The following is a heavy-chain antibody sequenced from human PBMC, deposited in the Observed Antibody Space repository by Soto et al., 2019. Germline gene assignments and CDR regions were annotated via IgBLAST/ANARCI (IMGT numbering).Heavy chain of an antibody. CDR1: GFTFSNAW. J-gene: IGHJ4*02. CDR2: IKSKTDGGTI. CDR3: TTAHPRGPDY. Sequence: PAGSLRLSXAASGFTFSNAWMNWVRQAPGKGLEWVGLIKSKTDGGTIDYPAPVKGRFIISRDDSRNTLYLQMNSLKTEDTAVYYCTTAHPRGPDYWGQGTLVTVSS. V-gene: IGHV3-15*01. D-gene: IGHD5-12*01.